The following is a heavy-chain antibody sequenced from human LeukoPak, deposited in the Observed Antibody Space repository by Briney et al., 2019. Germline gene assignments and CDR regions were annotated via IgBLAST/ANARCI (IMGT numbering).Heavy chain of an antibody. CDR3: ARGVDYYENSGTIDY. Sequence: PGGSLRLSCASSGFTFSAYHMNWVRQAPGKGLEWISFVSSDSGTLYYADSVKGRFTISRNNAANSLYLQMNNLRAEDTAVYYCARGVDYYENSGTIDYWGQGTLVTVSS. J-gene: IGHJ4*02. V-gene: IGHV3-48*01. CDR2: VSSDSGTL. D-gene: IGHD3-22*01. CDR1: GFTFSAYH.